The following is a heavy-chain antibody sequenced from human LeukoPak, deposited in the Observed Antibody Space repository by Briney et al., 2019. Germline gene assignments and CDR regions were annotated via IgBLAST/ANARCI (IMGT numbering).Heavy chain of an antibody. Sequence: GGSLRLSCVVSGFTFSNYWMSWVRQAPGKGLEWVANIKQDGSEKHYVDSAKGRFTISRDNAKNSLYLQMNSLGAEDTAVYYCARDNYYGSGSFYKRAYYFDYWGQGTLVTVSS. J-gene: IGHJ4*02. V-gene: IGHV3-7*01. D-gene: IGHD3-10*01. CDR3: ARDNYYGSGSFYKRAYYFDY. CDR2: IKQDGSEK. CDR1: GFTFSNYW.